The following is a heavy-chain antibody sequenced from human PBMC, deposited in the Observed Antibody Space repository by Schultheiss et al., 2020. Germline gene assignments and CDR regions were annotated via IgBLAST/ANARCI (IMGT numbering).Heavy chain of an antibody. D-gene: IGHD1-26*01. J-gene: IGHJ5*01. CDR3: ARAPSGNYPNWFDP. CDR1: GGTFSSYA. V-gene: IGHV1-8*02. CDR2: MNPNSGNT. Sequence: ASVKVSCKASGGTFSSYAISWVRQAPGQGLEWMGWMNPNSGNTGYAQKFQGRVTLTTDTSTSTAYMDLSSLRSDDTAVYYCARAPSGNYPNWFDPWGQGTMVTVSS.